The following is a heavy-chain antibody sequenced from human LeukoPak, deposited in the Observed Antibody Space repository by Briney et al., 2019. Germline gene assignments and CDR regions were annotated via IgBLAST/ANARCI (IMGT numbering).Heavy chain of an antibody. Sequence: PGGSLRLSCTASGFTFSTFWMSWVRQAPGKGLEWVGRIGSKTEGVTTDYAAPVKGRFTVSRDDSKNTLYLQMNSLKTEDTAVYYCTTDLLDYWGQGTLVTVSS. J-gene: IGHJ4*02. V-gene: IGHV3-15*04. CDR3: TTDLLDY. CDR1: GFTFSTFW. CDR2: IGSKTEGVTT.